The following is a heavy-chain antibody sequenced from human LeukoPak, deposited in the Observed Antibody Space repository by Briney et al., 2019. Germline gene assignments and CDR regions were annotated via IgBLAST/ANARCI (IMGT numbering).Heavy chain of an antibody. V-gene: IGHV3-33*08. J-gene: IGHJ4*02. CDR1: GFTFSSYA. CDR2: IRHDGNEI. Sequence: PGGSLGLSCAASGFTFSSYAMGWVRQAPGKGLEWVAFIRHDGNEIYYADSVKGRFTISRDNSKNTLYLQMNSLRAEDTAVYYCARTGDSSHFDYWGQGTLVTVSS. CDR3: ARTGDSSHFDY. D-gene: IGHD3-10*01.